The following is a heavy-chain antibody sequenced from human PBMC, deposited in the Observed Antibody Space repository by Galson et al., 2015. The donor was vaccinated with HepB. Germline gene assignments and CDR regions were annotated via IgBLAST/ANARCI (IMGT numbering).Heavy chain of an antibody. D-gene: IGHD3-16*01. CDR2: SRHKARSYST. J-gene: IGHJ4*02. CDR1: GFIFSDHY. CDR3: ARTAAYGDNGYAYLDS. Sequence: SLRLSCAASGFIFSDHYIDWVRQAPGKGLEWVGRSRHKARSYSTEYAASVKGRFTISRDHTQNSVTLQMNRLGTEDTAVYYCARTAAYGDNGYAYLDSWGKGTLVTVSS. V-gene: IGHV3-72*01.